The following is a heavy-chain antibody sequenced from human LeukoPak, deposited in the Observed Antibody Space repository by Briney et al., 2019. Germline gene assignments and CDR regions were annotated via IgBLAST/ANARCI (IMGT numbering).Heavy chain of an antibody. CDR3: ARGTYYYGSGSHTATDY. J-gene: IGHJ4*02. Sequence: ASVKVSCKASGYTFTSYDINWVRQAPGQGLEWMGWMNPNSGNTGYAQKFQGRVTMTRNTSISTAYMELSSLRSEDTAVYYCARGTYYYGSGSHTATDYWGQGTLVTVSS. CDR1: GYTFTSYD. CDR2: MNPNSGNT. V-gene: IGHV1-8*01. D-gene: IGHD3-10*01.